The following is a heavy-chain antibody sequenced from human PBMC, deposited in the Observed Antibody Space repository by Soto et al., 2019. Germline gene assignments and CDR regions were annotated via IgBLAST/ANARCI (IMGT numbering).Heavy chain of an antibody. V-gene: IGHV4-39*07. D-gene: IGHD3-22*01. CDR1: GGSISSSSYY. Sequence: SETLSLTCTVSGGSISSSSYYWGWIRQPPGKGLEWIGSIYYSGSTYYNPSLKSRVTISVDTSKNQFSLKLSSVTAADTAVFYCARETYDSSGYYLHDAFDIWGQGTMVTVSS. CDR3: ARETYDSSGYYLHDAFDI. J-gene: IGHJ3*02. CDR2: IYYSGST.